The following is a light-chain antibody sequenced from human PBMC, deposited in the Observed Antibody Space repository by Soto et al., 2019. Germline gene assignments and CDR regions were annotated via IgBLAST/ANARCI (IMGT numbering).Light chain of an antibody. V-gene: IGKV3-11*01. CDR1: QSVSSY. J-gene: IGKJ5*01. CDR2: DAS. CDR3: QQRSNWPIT. Sequence: EIVLTQSPATLCLSPGERPTLSGRASQSVSSYLAWYQQKPGQAPRLLIYDASNRATGIPARFSGSGSGTDFTLTISSLEPGDFAVYYCQQRSNWPITFGQGTRLDIK.